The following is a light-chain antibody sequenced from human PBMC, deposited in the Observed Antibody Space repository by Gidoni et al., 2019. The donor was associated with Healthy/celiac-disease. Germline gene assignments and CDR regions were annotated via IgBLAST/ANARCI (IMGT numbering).Light chain of an antibody. Sequence: EIVLTQSPGTLSLSPGERATLSCRASQSVSSIYLAWYQQKPGQAPRLLIYGASSRATGIPDRFSGSGSGTDFTLTISRLEPEDFAVYYCQQYGSSPRYTFGQXTKLEIK. CDR3: QQYGSSPRYT. CDR1: QSVSSIY. J-gene: IGKJ2*01. V-gene: IGKV3-20*01. CDR2: GAS.